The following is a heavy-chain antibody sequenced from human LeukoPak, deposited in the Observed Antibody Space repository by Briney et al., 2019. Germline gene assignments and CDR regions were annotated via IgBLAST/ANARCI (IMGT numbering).Heavy chain of an antibody. Sequence: PGGSLRLSCAASGFVFNSHGMTWVSQAPGKGPEWVSAISGRSGSTYYTDSVRGRFTISRDNSKNTVYLQMNSLRVEETAVYYCAKHGGLAAAGWLDSWGRGTLVTVSS. CDR3: AKHGGLAAAGWLDS. D-gene: IGHD6-13*01. CDR1: GFVFNSHG. J-gene: IGHJ4*02. V-gene: IGHV3-23*01. CDR2: ISGRSGST.